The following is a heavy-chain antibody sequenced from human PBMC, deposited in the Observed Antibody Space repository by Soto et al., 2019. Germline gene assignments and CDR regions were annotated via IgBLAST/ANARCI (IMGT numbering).Heavy chain of an antibody. J-gene: IGHJ4*02. CDR2: ISGAGT. Sequence: GGSLRLSCAASGFTFSSSAMSWVRQAPGKGLEWVSAISGAGTYYADSVKGRFTISRDNSKNTLYLQMNSLRAEDTAVYYCAKAMNSLGYYDSSGYKYVTFDYWGQGTLVTVSS. V-gene: IGHV3-23*01. D-gene: IGHD3-22*01. CDR3: AKAMNSLGYYDSSGYKYVTFDY. CDR1: GFTFSSSA.